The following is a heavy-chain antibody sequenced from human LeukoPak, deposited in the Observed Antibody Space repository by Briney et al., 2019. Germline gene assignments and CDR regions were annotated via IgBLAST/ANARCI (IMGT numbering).Heavy chain of an antibody. CDR1: GGSISSSGYY. Sequence: SETLSLTCTVSGGSISSSGYYWGWIRQPPGKGLEWIGSIYYSGSTYYNPSLKSRVTMSVDTSKNQFSLKLSSVTAADTALYYCARVDERVVIPPAAPNYYYYYYMDVWGKGTTVTISS. CDR2: IYYSGST. D-gene: IGHD2-2*01. CDR3: ARVDERVVIPPAAPNYYYYYYMDV. V-gene: IGHV4-39*01. J-gene: IGHJ6*03.